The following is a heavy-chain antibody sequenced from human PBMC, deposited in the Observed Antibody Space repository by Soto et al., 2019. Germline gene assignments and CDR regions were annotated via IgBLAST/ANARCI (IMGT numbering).Heavy chain of an antibody. CDR1: GGTFSSYA. J-gene: IGHJ6*02. CDR2: IIPIFGTA. V-gene: IGHV1-69*13. D-gene: IGHD2-15*01. Sequence: SVKVSCKASGGTFSSYAISWVRQAPGQGLEWMGGIIPIFGTANYAQKFQGRVTITADESTSTAYMELSSLRSEDTAVYYCARSICSGGSCYPYYHYYGMDVWGQGTTVTVSS. CDR3: ARSICSGGSCYPYYHYYGMDV.